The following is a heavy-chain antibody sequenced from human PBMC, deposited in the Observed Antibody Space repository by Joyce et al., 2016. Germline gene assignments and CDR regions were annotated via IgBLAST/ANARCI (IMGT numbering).Heavy chain of an antibody. Sequence: QLQLQESGPGLVKPSETLSLTCTVSGGSISSSSYYWGWIRQPPGKGLEWIGCIYDGGSTYYNPSLRSRVTISVDTSKNHFSLKLNSVTAADTAVYYCARHRSSMIVVVGAFDIWGQGTMVTVSS. CDR3: ARHRSSMIVVVGAFDI. J-gene: IGHJ3*02. V-gene: IGHV4-39*01. CDR1: GGSISSSSYY. CDR2: IYDGGST. D-gene: IGHD3-22*01.